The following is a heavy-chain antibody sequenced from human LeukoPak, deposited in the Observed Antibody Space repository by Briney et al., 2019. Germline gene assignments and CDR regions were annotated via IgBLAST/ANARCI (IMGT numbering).Heavy chain of an antibody. J-gene: IGHJ6*03. V-gene: IGHV4-38-2*02. CDR3: ARVRNYYYMDV. CDR1: GYSISSGYY. CDR2: IYHSGST. Sequence: SETLSLTCTVSGYSISSGYYWGWIRPPPGKGLEWIGSIYHSGSTYYNPSLKSRVTISVDTSKNQFSLKLSSVTAADTAVYYCARVRNYYYMDVWGKGTTVTVSS.